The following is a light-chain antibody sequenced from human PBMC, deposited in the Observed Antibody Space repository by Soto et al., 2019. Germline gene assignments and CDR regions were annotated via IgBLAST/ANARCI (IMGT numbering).Light chain of an antibody. CDR2: DVS. CDR3: QHYNSYSEA. V-gene: IGKV1-5*01. CDR1: QSISNW. J-gene: IGKJ1*01. Sequence: QINQSTSTVSSSIGDRVNITGGASQSISNWLAWYQQKPGKAPTLLIYDVSRLESGVPSRFSGSGSGTEFTLTISSLQPDDFATYYCQHYNSYSEAFGQGTKVDIK.